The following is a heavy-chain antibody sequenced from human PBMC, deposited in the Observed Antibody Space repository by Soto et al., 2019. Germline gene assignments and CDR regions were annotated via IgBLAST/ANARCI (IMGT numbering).Heavy chain of an antibody. CDR1: GGSITSCCYC. D-gene: IGHD1-26*01. Sequence: QLQLQESGPGLVKPSETLSLTCTVSGGSITSCCYCWSWILPPQGMGLEWIGSIYYSASTYYNPYLKSRVTISVDTSKNQFSMKLCSVTAADTAVYYCARHYGHSGSLVGYCGEVTLVSVSS. V-gene: IGHV4-39*01. CDR2: IYYSAST. CDR3: ARHYGHSGSLVGY. J-gene: IGHJ4*02.